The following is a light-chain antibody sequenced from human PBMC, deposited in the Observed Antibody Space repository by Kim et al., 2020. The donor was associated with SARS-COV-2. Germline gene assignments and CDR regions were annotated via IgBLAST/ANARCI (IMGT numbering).Light chain of an antibody. CDR1: QDVRND. V-gene: IGKV1-6*01. CDR2: AAS. Sequence: AIQMTQSPSSLSASVGDRVTITCRASQDVRNDLGWYQQKPGKAPELLIYAASSLQSGVPSRFSGSAAGTDFTLTINSLQPEDLATYYCLQGHTYPLTFGQGTKLEI. CDR3: LQGHTYPLT. J-gene: IGKJ2*01.